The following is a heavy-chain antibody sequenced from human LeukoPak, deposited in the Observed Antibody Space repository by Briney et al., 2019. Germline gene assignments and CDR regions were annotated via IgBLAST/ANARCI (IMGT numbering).Heavy chain of an antibody. CDR2: INHSGST. V-gene: IGHV4-34*01. D-gene: IGHD3-9*01. Sequence: PSETLSLXCAVYGGSFSGYYWSWIRQPPGKGLEWIGEINHSGSTNYNPSLKSRVTISVDTSKNQFSLKLSSVTAADTAVYYCAGGYFAHDYWGQGTLVTVSS. CDR3: AGGYFAHDY. J-gene: IGHJ4*02. CDR1: GGSFSGYY.